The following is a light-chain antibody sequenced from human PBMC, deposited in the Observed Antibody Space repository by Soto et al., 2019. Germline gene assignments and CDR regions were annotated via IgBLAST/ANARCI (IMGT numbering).Light chain of an antibody. CDR2: DVS. CDR3: SSYTSSSTPGV. V-gene: IGLV2-14*01. CDR1: SSDVGGYNY. Sequence: QSALTQPASVSGSPGQSITISCTGTSSDVGGYNYVSWYQQHPGKAPKLMIYDVSNRPSGVSNRFSGSKSGNTASLTSSGLQAEDEADYYCSSYTSSSTPGVFGTGTKVTVL. J-gene: IGLJ1*01.